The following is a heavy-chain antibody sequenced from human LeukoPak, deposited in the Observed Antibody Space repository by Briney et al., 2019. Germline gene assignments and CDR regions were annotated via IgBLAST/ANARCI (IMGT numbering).Heavy chain of an antibody. CDR3: ARDSEGLGY. D-gene: IGHD3/OR15-3a*01. CDR1: GDSISSSSYL. J-gene: IGHJ4*02. Sequence: PSETLSLTCTVSGDSISSSSYLWGWIRQPPGKGLEWSGSISYSGSTYYNPSLKSRVTISVDTSKKQYSLKLSSVTAEDTAVFYCARDSEGLGYWGQGTLVTVSS. CDR2: ISYSGST. V-gene: IGHV4-39*07.